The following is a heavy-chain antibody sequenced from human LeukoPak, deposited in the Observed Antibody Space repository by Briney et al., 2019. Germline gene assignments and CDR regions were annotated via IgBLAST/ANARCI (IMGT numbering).Heavy chain of an antibody. Sequence: SETLSPTCAVYGGSFSGYYWSWIRQPPGKGLEWIGEINHSGSTNYNPSLKSRVTISVDTSKNQFSLKLSSVTAADTAVYYCARGVSLGFLEWPRAKNWYFDLWGRGTLVTVSS. CDR1: GGSFSGYY. V-gene: IGHV4-34*01. CDR2: INHSGST. CDR3: ARGVSLGFLEWPRAKNWYFDL. D-gene: IGHD3-3*01. J-gene: IGHJ2*01.